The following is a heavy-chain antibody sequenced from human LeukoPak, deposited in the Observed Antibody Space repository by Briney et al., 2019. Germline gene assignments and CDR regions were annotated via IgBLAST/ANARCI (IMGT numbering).Heavy chain of an antibody. CDR1: GFTFSSYG. J-gene: IGHJ4*02. D-gene: IGHD2-15*01. CDR3: ARDKWSDRLPYFDY. V-gene: IGHV3-33*01. CDR2: IWYDGSNK. Sequence: PGGSLRLSCAASGFTFSSYGMRWVRQAPGKGLEWVAVIWYDGSNKYYADSVKGRFTISRDNSKNTLYLQMNSLRAEDTAVYYCARDKWSDRLPYFDYWGQGTLVTVSS.